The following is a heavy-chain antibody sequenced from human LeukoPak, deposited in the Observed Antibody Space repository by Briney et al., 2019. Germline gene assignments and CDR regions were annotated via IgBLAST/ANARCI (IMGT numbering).Heavy chain of an antibody. Sequence: SETLSLSCTVSGVSFSTYSRSWVRQPPGKGLEWIGDIYYSETPNYNSSLKSRVTISVDTSKNQFSLKLSSVTAADTAVYYCARLDSSGYYVDYWGQGTLVTVSS. V-gene: IGHV4-59*08. CDR3: ARLDSSGYYVDY. D-gene: IGHD3-22*01. J-gene: IGHJ4*02. CDR2: IYYSETP. CDR1: GVSFSTYS.